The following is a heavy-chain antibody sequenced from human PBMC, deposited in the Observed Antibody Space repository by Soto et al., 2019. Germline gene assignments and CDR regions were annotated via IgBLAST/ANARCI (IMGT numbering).Heavy chain of an antibody. CDR3: TRVRIGAPTRYLDY. J-gene: IGHJ4*02. V-gene: IGHV3-72*01. CDR1: GFTFSDHY. D-gene: IGHD2-15*01. Sequence: EVQLVESGGGLVQPGGSLRLSCAASGFTFSDHYMDWVRQAPGKGLEWVGRIKNKANSYTTQYAASVRGRFTISRDDSKNSLFLQMNSLTTDDTAVYYCTRVRIGAPTRYLDYWGQGALVTVSS. CDR2: IKNKANSYTT.